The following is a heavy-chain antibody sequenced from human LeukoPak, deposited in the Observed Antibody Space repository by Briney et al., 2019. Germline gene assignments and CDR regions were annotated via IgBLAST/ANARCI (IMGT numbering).Heavy chain of an antibody. CDR1: GYTFTGYY. CDR2: INPNSGGT. J-gene: IGHJ4*02. Sequence: ASVKVSCKASGYTFTGYYMHWVRQAPGQGLEWMGWINPNSGGTNYAQKFQGRVTMTRDTSISTAYMELSRLRSDDTAVYYCARLDGYDSSGYGYWGQGTLVTVSS. CDR3: ARLDGYDSSGYGY. D-gene: IGHD3-22*01. V-gene: IGHV1-2*02.